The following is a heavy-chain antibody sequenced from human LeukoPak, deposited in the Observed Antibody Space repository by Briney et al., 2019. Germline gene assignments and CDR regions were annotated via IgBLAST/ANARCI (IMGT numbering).Heavy chain of an antibody. Sequence: PGTSLRLSCASSGFTISSYAMSWVRQAPGKGLEWVSAISGSGGSTYYADSVRGRFTISRDNSKNTLYLQMNSLRAEDTAVYYCAKGPGDYIWGSYRPFDYWGQGTLVTVSS. CDR1: GFTISSYA. J-gene: IGHJ4*02. CDR2: ISGSGGST. D-gene: IGHD3-16*02. V-gene: IGHV3-23*01. CDR3: AKGPGDYIWGSYRPFDY.